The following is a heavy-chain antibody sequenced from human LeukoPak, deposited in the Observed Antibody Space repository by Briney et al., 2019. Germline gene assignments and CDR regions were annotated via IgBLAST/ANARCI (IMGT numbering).Heavy chain of an antibody. CDR2: INHSGST. CDR1: GGSFSGYY. CDR3: ARSLRYSRNWFDP. V-gene: IGHV4-34*01. J-gene: IGHJ5*02. D-gene: IGHD2-15*01. Sequence: SETLSLTCAVYGGSFSGYYWSWIRQPPGKGLEWIGEINHSGSTNYNPSLKSRATISVDTSKNQFSLKLSSVTAADTAVYYCARSLRYSRNWFDPWGQGTLVTVSS.